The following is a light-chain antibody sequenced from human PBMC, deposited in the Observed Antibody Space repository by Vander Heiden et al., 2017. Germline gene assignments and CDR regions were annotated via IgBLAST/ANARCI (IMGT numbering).Light chain of an antibody. CDR1: CLRSYY. V-gene: IGLV3-19*01. CDR3: NSRDSSGDHLE. CDR2: AKT. J-gene: IGLJ3*02. Sequence: SSELTQDPAVSVALGQTVRITCQGDCLRSYYASWYQQKPGQAPVLVIYAKTSRPSGIPDRFSGSSSGNTASLTITGAQAEDEADYYCNSRDSSGDHLEFGGGTKLTVL.